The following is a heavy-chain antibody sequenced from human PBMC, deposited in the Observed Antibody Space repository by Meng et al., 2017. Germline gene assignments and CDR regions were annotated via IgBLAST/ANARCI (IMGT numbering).Heavy chain of an antibody. Sequence: QVQLQESGPGLVRPSETPSLPCTVSGDSVTVGSHYWSWIRQPPGKGLEWIGYIDYGGSTSYNPSLRSRVTISVDTSNNQFSLKLSSVTAADTAVFYCARTRGDYYFDYWGQGTLVTVSS. CDR3: ARTRGDYYFDY. CDR2: IDYGGST. D-gene: IGHD3-16*01. V-gene: IGHV4-61*01. CDR1: GDSVTVGSHY. J-gene: IGHJ4*02.